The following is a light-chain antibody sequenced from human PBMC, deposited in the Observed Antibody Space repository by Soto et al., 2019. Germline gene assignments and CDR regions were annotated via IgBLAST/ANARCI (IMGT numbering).Light chain of an antibody. J-gene: IGKJ2*01. CDR2: DAS. CDR3: QQYDNLLYT. V-gene: IGKV1-33*01. Sequence: DIQMTQSPSSLSASVGDRVTITCQASQDISNYLNWYQQKPGKAPKLLTYDASNLETGVPSRFSGSGSGTDFTFTISSLQPEDIATYYCQQYDNLLYTLGQGTKLEIK. CDR1: QDISNY.